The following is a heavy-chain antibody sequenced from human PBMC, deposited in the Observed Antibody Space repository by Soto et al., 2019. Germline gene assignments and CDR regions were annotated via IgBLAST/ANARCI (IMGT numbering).Heavy chain of an antibody. D-gene: IGHD2-15*01. V-gene: IGHV2-5*02. CDR1: GVSLSTSGMG. Sequence: QVTLKESGPTLVKPTQTLTLTCTFSGVSLSTSGMGVGWIRQPPRKALEWLALVYCDDDKRYSPSLKSRLTITKDTSKIQVVLTMTYMDPVGTATYYCAHMFEGALLDPWGQGPRVTVSS. J-gene: IGHJ5*02. CDR2: VYCDDDK. CDR3: AHMFEGALLDP.